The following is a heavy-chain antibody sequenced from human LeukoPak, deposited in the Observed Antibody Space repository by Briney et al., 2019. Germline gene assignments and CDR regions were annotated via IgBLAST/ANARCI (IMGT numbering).Heavy chain of an antibody. CDR3: ATLWELLTPFDY. J-gene: IGHJ4*02. D-gene: IGHD1-26*01. Sequence: ASVKVSCKVSGYTLTELSMHWVRQAPGKGLEWMGGFDPEDGETIYAQKFQGRVTMTEDTSTDTAYMELSSLRSEDTAVYYCATLWELLTPFDYWSQGTLVTVSS. CDR2: FDPEDGET. V-gene: IGHV1-24*01. CDR1: GYTLTELS.